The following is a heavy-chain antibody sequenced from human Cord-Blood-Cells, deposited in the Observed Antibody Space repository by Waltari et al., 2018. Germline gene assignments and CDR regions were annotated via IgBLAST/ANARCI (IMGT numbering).Heavy chain of an antibody. D-gene: IGHD2-15*01. V-gene: IGHV3-9*03. CDR2: ISWNSGSI. J-gene: IGHJ3*02. CDR3: AKELAGAFDI. CDR1: GFTFDDYA. Sequence: EVQLVESGGGLVQPGRSLRLSCAASGFTFDDYAMHWVRQAPGKGLEWVSGISWNSGSIGYADSVKGRFTISRDNAKNSLYLQMNSLRAEDMALYYCAKELAGAFDIWGQGTMVTVSS.